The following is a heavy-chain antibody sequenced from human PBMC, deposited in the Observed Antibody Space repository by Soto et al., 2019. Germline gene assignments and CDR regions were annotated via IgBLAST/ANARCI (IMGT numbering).Heavy chain of an antibody. J-gene: IGHJ4*02. CDR2: INPNSGGT. CDR1: GYTFTGYY. D-gene: IGHD6-19*01. Sequence: GASVKVSCKASGYTFTGYYMHWVRQAPGQGLEWMGWINPNSGGTNYAQKFQGWVTMTRDTSISTAYMELSRLRSDDTAVYYCAGVVAVARGRYFDYWGQGTLVTVSS. V-gene: IGHV1-2*04. CDR3: AGVVAVARGRYFDY.